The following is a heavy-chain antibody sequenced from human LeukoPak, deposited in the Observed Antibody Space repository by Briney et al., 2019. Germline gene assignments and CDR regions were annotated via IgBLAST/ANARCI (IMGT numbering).Heavy chain of an antibody. J-gene: IGHJ4*02. V-gene: IGHV3-30*03. D-gene: IGHD5-12*01. CDR2: ISYDGSNK. CDR1: GFTFSSYG. Sequence: GGSLRLSCAASGFTFSSYGMHWVRQAPGKGLEWVAVISYDGSNKYYADSVKGRFTISRDNSKNTLYLQMNSLRAEDTAVYYCARDQNSGYGFDYWGQGTLATVSS. CDR3: ARDQNSGYGFDY.